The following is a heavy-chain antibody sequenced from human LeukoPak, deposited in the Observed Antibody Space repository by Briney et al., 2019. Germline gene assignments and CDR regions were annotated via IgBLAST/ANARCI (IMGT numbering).Heavy chain of an antibody. CDR2: IYYSGST. D-gene: IGHD3-22*01. CDR1: GGSISSYY. J-gene: IGHJ3*02. V-gene: IGHV4-59*01. CDR3: ARFAGLDLYYYDSSGYSAFDI. Sequence: SETLSLTCTVSGGSISSYYWSWIRQPPGKGLEWIGYIYYSGSTNYNPSLKSRVTISVDTSKNQFSLKLSSVTAADTAVYYCARFAGLDLYYYDSSGYSAFDIWGQGTMVTVSS.